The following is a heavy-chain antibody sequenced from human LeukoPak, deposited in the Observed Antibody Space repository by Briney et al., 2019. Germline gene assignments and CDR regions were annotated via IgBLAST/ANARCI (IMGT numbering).Heavy chain of an antibody. J-gene: IGHJ6*02. D-gene: IGHD3-16*01. CDR2: VYYSGTT. V-gene: IGHV4-61*08. CDR3: ARDGGTYGMDV. CDR1: GDSISSGDSY. Sequence: SETLSLTCTVSGDSISSGDSYWSWIRQPPGKGLEWIGCVYYSGTTYYNPSLKSRVTISVDSSKNQFSLKLHSVTASDTAVYYCARDGGTYGMDVWGQGTTVTVSS.